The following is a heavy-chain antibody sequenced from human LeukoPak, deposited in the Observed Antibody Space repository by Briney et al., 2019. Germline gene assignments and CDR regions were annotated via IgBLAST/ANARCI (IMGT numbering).Heavy chain of an antibody. CDR2: INPSGGST. CDR1: GYTFTSYY. J-gene: IGHJ4*02. CDR3: ARGDYYYDSSGYSHFDY. Sequence: ASVKVSCKASGYTFTSYYMHWVRQAPGQGLEWMGIINPSGGSTSYAQKFQGRVTMTRDTSTSTVYMELSSLRSEDTAVYYCARGDYYYDSSGYSHFDYWGQGTLATVSS. V-gene: IGHV1-46*01. D-gene: IGHD3-22*01.